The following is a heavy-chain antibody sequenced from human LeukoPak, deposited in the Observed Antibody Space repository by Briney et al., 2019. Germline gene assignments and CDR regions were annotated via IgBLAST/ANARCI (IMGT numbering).Heavy chain of an antibody. D-gene: IGHD6-13*01. CDR2: ISAYNGNT. Sequence: ASVKVSCKASGYTFTTYGISWVRQAPGQGLEWLGWISAYNGNTNYAQKLQGRVTMTTDTSTATAYMELRSLRSDDTAVCYCARDHSSSCQLFDYWGQGTLVTVSS. CDR1: GYTFTTYG. CDR3: ARDHSSSCQLFDY. V-gene: IGHV1-18*01. J-gene: IGHJ4*02.